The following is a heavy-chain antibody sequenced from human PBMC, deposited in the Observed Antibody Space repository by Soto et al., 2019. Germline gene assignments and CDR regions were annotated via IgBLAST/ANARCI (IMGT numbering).Heavy chain of an antibody. D-gene: IGHD2-2*01. CDR1: GGSISSYY. CDR2: IYYSGST. V-gene: IGHV4-59*01. Sequence: PSETLSLTCTVSGGSISSYYWSWIRQPPGKGLEWIGYIYYSGSTNYNPSLKSRVTISVDTSKNQFYLKLSSVTAADTAVYYCARDSGRSDVVPAAISAMDVWGQGTTVTVSS. CDR3: ARDSGRSDVVPAAISAMDV. J-gene: IGHJ6*02.